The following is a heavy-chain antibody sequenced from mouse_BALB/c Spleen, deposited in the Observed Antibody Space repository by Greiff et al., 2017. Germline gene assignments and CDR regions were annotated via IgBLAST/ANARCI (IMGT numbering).Heavy chain of an antibody. V-gene: IGHV5-17*02. CDR1: GFTFSSFG. J-gene: IGHJ2*01. CDR2: ISSGSSTI. Sequence: EVNVVESGGGLVQPGGSRKLSCAASGFTFSSFGMHWVRQAPEKGLEWVAYISSGSSTIYYADTVKGRFTISRDNPKNTLFLQMTSLRSEDTAMYYCARWGTEYYFDYWGQGTTLTVSS. CDR3: ARWGTEYYFDY. D-gene: IGHD3-3*01.